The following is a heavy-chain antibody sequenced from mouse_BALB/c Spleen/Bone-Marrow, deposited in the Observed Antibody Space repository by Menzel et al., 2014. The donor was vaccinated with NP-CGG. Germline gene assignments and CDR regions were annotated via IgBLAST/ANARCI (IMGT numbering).Heavy chain of an antibody. D-gene: IGHD2-10*02. J-gene: IGHJ2*01. CDR3: ARQYGTSFDY. V-gene: IGHV1-80*01. CDR2: IYPGDGDT. CDR1: GYAFSSYW. Sequence: QVQLQQSGAELVRPGFSVKISCKASGYAFSSYWMNWVKQRPGQGLEWIGQIYPGDGDTNYNGKFKGKATLTADKSSSTTYIQLSSLTSEDYAGYFCARQYGTSFDYWGQGTPLTVSS.